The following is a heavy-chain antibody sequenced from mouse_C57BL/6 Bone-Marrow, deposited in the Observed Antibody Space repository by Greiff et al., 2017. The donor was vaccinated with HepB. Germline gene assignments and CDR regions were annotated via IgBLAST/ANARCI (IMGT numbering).Heavy chain of an antibody. CDR2: ILPGSGST. J-gene: IGHJ3*01. CDR3: ASPYGSSYLAWFAY. D-gene: IGHD1-1*01. CDR1: GYTFTGYW. Sequence: QVQLQQSGAELMKPGASVKLSCKATGYTFTGYWIEWVKQRPGHGLEWIGEILPGSGSTNYNEKFKGKATFTADTSSNTAYMQLSSLTTEDSAIYYCASPYGSSYLAWFAYWGQGTLVTVSA. V-gene: IGHV1-9*01.